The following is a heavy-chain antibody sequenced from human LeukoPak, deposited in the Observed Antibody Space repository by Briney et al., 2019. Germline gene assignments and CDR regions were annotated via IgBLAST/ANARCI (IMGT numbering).Heavy chain of an antibody. J-gene: IGHJ5*02. CDR1: GFTFRSYN. D-gene: IGHD2/OR15-2a*01. CDR3: ASFNVINYFDP. Sequence: GGSLRLSCAASGFTFRSYNMNWVRQAPGKGLEWISYISYSSTTIYYADSVKGRFTIPRDNAKNSLYMQMNNLRAEDTALYYCASFNVINYFDPWGQGTLVTVSS. CDR2: ISYSSTTI. V-gene: IGHV3-48*01.